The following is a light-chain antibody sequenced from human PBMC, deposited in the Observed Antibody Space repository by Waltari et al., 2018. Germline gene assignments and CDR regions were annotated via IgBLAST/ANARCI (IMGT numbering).Light chain of an antibody. V-gene: IGKV1-33*01. CDR1: QDISNY. CDR2: DAS. J-gene: IGKJ2*01. Sequence: DIQMTQSPSFLSASVGDRVTITCQACQDISNYLNWYQQKPGKAPKLLIYDASNLETGVPSRFSGSGSGTDVTFTISSLQPEDIATYYCQQYDNLPYTFGQGTKLEIK. CDR3: QQYDNLPYT.